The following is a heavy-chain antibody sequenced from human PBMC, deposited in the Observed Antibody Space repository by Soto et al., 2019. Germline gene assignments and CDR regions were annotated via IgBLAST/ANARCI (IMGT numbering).Heavy chain of an antibody. J-gene: IGHJ3*02. V-gene: IGHV3-15*07. Sequence: GGSLRLSCEASGFPFSNAWMNWVRQAPGKGLEWVGRIKSKTDGGTTDYAAPVKGRFTISRDDSKNTLYLQMNSLKTEDTAVYYCTTGVTIFGVVTDDAFDIWGQGTMVTVSS. CDR1: GFPFSNAW. CDR3: TTGVTIFGVVTDDAFDI. CDR2: IKSKTDGGTT. D-gene: IGHD3-3*01.